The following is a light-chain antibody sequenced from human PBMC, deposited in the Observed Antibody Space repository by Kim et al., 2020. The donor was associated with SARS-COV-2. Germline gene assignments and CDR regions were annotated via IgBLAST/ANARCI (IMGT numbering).Light chain of an antibody. V-gene: IGLV3-19*01. CDR1: SLRSYY. Sequence: SSELTQDPAVSVALGQTVRITCQGDSLRSYYANWYQQTPGQAPVLVFYGKDNRPSGIPDRFSGSSSGDTTSLTISGAQAEDEADYYCESRDSSGSHWVFGGGTQLTVL. J-gene: IGLJ3*02. CDR2: GKD. CDR3: ESRDSSGSHWV.